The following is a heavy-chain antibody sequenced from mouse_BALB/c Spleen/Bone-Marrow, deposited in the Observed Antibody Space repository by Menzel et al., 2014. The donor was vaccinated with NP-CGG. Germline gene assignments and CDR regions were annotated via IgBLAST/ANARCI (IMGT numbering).Heavy chain of an antibody. J-gene: IGHJ4*01. CDR2: ISGYYGDA. D-gene: IGHD2-14*01. Sequence: VQLQQSGAKLVRPGVSVKISCKGLGYTFTDHAMHWVKQSHAKSLEWIGLISGYYGDAIYNQKFKGKATMTVDKSSSTAYMELARLTSEDSAIYYCARSGKVRNAMDYWGQGTSVTVSS. CDR1: GYTFTDHA. V-gene: IGHV1S137*01. CDR3: ARSGKVRNAMDY.